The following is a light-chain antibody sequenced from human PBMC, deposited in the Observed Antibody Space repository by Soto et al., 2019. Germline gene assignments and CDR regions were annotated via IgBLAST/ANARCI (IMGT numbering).Light chain of an antibody. CDR2: DAS. CDR3: QQYGSAPRA. Sequence: EIVLPQSPGTLSLSPGERATLSCRASQSVSHNYLAWYQQKPGQAPRLLIYDASNRATGIPDRFSGSGSRTDFTLTFSRLEPEEAAVYYCQQYGSAPRAFGQGTKVEIK. J-gene: IGKJ1*01. CDR1: QSVSHNY. V-gene: IGKV3-20*01.